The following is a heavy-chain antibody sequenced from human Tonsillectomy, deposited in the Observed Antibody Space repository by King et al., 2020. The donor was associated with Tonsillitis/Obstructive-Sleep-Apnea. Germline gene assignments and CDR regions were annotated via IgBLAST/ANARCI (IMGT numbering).Heavy chain of an antibody. CDR3: AGDRPGYCGSTSCYSGFDN. V-gene: IGHV7-4-1*02. J-gene: IGHJ4*02. Sequence: QLVQSGSELKKPGASAKVSCKASGYTFTYYTLNWVRQAPGQGLEWMGWINTNTGNSTYAQAFSGRFVFSLDTSVSTAYLQISSLKAEDTAVYYCAGDRPGYCGSTSCYSGFDNWGQGTLVTVSS. CDR2: INTNTGNS. D-gene: IGHD2-2*01. CDR1: GYTFTYYT.